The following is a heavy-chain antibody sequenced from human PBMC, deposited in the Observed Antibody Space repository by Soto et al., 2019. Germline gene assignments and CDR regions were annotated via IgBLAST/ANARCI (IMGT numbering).Heavy chain of an antibody. D-gene: IGHD5-12*01. CDR3: ASEIFRGYSGPDGYFDY. J-gene: IGHJ4*02. Sequence: GGSLRLSCVASGFPFSNYYMSWVRQAPGKGLEWVSVIYSGGSTYYADSVKGRFTISRDNSKNTLYLQMNSLRAEDTAVYYCASEIFRGYSGPDGYFDYWGQGTLVTVSS. CDR1: GFPFSNYY. CDR2: IYSGGST. V-gene: IGHV3-66*01.